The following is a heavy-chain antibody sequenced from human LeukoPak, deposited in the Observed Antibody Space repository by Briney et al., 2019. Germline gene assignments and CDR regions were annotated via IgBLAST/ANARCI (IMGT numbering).Heavy chain of an antibody. D-gene: IGHD3-22*01. Sequence: GGSLRLSCAASGFTLSSYAMSWVRQAPGKGLVWVSRINRDGSSTSYADSVKGRCTISRDNAKNTLYLQMNSLRAEDTAVYYCARGSGYYSYDAFDIWGQGTMVTVSP. V-gene: IGHV3-74*01. J-gene: IGHJ3*02. CDR3: ARGSGYYSYDAFDI. CDR2: INRDGSST. CDR1: GFTLSSYA.